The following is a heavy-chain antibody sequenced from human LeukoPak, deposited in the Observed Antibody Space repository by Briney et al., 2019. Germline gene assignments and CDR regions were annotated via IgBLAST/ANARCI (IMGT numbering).Heavy chain of an antibody. D-gene: IGHD2-15*01. Sequence: GGSLRLSCAASGFTFSNYAMGWVRQAPGKGLEWVSGVSGSGTSTHYADSVKGRFTISRDNSKNTLYLQMNSLRAEDTAVYYCATLQGYCSGGSCYSGDYWGQGTLVTVSS. CDR1: GFTFSNYA. V-gene: IGHV3-23*01. CDR2: VSGSGTST. CDR3: ATLQGYCSGGSCYSGDY. J-gene: IGHJ4*02.